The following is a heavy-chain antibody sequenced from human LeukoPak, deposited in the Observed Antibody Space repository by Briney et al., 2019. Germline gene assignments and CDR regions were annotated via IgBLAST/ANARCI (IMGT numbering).Heavy chain of an antibody. J-gene: IGHJ4*02. CDR2: ISPNSGGT. D-gene: IGHD3-3*01. Sequence: GASVKVSCKASGYTFTGYYMHWVRQAPGQGLEWMGWISPNSGGTNYAQKFQGGVTMTRDTSISTAYMELSRLRSDDTAVYYCARTYYDFWSGYYGLDYWGQGTLVTVSS. CDR3: ARTYYDFWSGYYGLDY. V-gene: IGHV1-2*02. CDR1: GYTFTGYY.